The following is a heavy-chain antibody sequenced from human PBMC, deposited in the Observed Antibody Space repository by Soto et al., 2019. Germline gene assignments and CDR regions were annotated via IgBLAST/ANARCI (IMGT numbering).Heavy chain of an antibody. CDR3: ASGTGTVNLDS. Sequence: SETLSLTCIFSGASVSSDYWSWIRQPAGKGLEWIGRIYTGGTTNYNPSFKSRVTMSVDTSKNQFSLNLSSVTAADTAVYYCASGTGTVNLDSWGRGILVT. V-gene: IGHV4-4*07. CDR1: GASVSSDY. CDR2: IYTGGTT. D-gene: IGHD1-1*01. J-gene: IGHJ4*02.